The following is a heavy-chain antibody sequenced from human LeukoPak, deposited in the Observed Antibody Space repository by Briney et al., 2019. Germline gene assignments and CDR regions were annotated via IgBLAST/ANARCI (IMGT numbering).Heavy chain of an antibody. CDR3: ARVSIAVAVHFDY. Sequence: GGSLRLSCAASGFTFSRYWMHWVRQAPGKGLVWVSRINSDGSSTSYADSVKGRFTISRDNAKNTLYLQMNSLRAEDTAVYYCARVSIAVAVHFDYWGQGTLVTVSS. D-gene: IGHD6-19*01. V-gene: IGHV3-74*01. CDR2: INSDGSST. CDR1: GFTFSRYW. J-gene: IGHJ4*02.